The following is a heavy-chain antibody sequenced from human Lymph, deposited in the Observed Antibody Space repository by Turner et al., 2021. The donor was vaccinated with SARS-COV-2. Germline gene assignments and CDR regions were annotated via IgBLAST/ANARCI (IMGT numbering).Heavy chain of an antibody. J-gene: IGHJ4*02. Sequence: QVQLHESGHGLCHASETLSLTCTVSGGSISSYYWSWIRQPPGKGLEWIGYIYYSGSTNYNPSLKSRVTISVDTSKNQFSLRLSSVTAADTAVYYCARGFDYWGQRTLVTVSS. CDR1: GGSISSYY. CDR3: ARGFDY. CDR2: IYYSGST. V-gene: IGHV4-59*08.